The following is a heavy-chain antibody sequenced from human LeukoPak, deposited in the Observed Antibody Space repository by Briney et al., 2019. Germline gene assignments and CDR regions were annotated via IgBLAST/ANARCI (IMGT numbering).Heavy chain of an antibody. CDR3: ARQLPTAAADTRGYFDY. CDR1: GGSISTISSSTYY. Sequence: PSETLSLTCTVSGGSISTISSSTYYWGWIRQAPGKGLEWIGSLFYGENSHYNPSLKSRATLSVDTPNNQFSLKLTSVTAADAAVYFCARQLPTAAADTRGYFDYWGQGTVVTVSS. D-gene: IGHD6-25*01. CDR2: LFYGENS. V-gene: IGHV4-39*01. J-gene: IGHJ4*02.